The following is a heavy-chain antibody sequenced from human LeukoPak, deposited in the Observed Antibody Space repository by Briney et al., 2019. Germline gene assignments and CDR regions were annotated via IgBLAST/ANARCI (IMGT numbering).Heavy chain of an antibody. CDR1: GASVSTTAYF. CDR3: ARGGHDYGFFP. CDR2: IYTSGST. J-gene: IGHJ5*02. D-gene: IGHD4-17*01. V-gene: IGHV4-61*02. Sequence: PSQTLSLTCSVSGASVSTTAYFWNWIRQPAGKGLEWIGRIYTSGSTNYNPSLKSRVTISVDKSKNQFSLKLSSVTAADTAVYYCARGGHDYGFFPWGQGTLVTVSS.